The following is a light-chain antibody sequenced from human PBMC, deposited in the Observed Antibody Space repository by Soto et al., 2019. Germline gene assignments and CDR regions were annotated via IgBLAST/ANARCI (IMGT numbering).Light chain of an antibody. CDR1: QSISSN. CDR3: QQYSKWPET. V-gene: IGKV3-15*01. J-gene: IGKJ1*01. Sequence: EIVMTQSPATLSVSPGERASLSCRASQSISSNLAWYQQKPGQAPRLLIYDASTRATGIPARFSGSGSGTEFPLTISSLQSEDFAVYYCQQYSKWPETFGQGTKVEIK. CDR2: DAS.